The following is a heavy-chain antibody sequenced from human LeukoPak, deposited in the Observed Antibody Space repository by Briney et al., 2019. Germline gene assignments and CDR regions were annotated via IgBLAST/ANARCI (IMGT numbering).Heavy chain of an antibody. CDR1: GFTFSSFS. J-gene: IGHJ6*03. V-gene: IGHV3-21*01. CDR3: ARVRGAGLQYYYMDV. Sequence: GGSLRLSCAGSGFTFSSFSMNWVRQAPGKGLEWVSSISPGSDYIYYADSVKGRFTISRDNAKDSLYLQMNSLRADDTAVYYCARVRGAGLQYYYMDVWGKGTTVTVSS. CDR2: ISPGSDYI. D-gene: IGHD1-26*01.